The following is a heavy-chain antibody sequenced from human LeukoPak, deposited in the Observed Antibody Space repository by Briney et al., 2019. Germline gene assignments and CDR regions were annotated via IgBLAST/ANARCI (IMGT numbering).Heavy chain of an antibody. V-gene: IGHV3-23*01. CDR1: GFTLSRYW. CDR3: AKDLPALGSGSYYDY. D-gene: IGHD3-10*01. CDR2: ISGSGGST. J-gene: IGHJ4*02. Sequence: GGSLRLSCAASGFTLSRYWMSWVRQAPGKGLEWVSAISGSGGSTYYADSVKGRFTISRDNSKNTLYLQMNSLRAEDTAVYYCAKDLPALGSGSYYDYWGQGTLVTVSS.